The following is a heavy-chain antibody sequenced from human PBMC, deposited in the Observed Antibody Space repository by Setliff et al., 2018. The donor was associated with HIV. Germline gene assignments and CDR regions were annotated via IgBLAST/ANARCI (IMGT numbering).Heavy chain of an antibody. J-gene: IGHJ4*02. D-gene: IGHD3-22*01. Sequence: SGPTLGNPTQTLTLTCTFSGFSLSSSGVGVGWIRQPPGKALEWLALIYWDDDKRYSPSLKSRLTITKDTSKNQVVLTMTNMDPVDTATYYCAHRPPTYYYDSSVLFDYWGQGTLVTVSS. V-gene: IGHV2-5*02. CDR2: IYWDDDK. CDR1: GFSLSSSGVG. CDR3: AHRPPTYYYDSSVLFDY.